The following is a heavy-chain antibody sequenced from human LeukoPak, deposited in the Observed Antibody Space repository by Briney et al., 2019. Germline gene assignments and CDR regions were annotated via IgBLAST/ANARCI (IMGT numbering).Heavy chain of an antibody. CDR2: IYYSGST. CDR3: ARALNDYGDYMVRWFDP. CDR1: GGSISSYY. J-gene: IGHJ5*02. V-gene: IGHV4-59*01. Sequence: KPSETLSLTCTVSGGSISSYYWSWIWQPPGKGLEWIGYIYYSGSTNYNPSLKSRVTISVDTSKNQFSLKLSPVTAADTAVYYCARALNDYGDYMVRWFDPWGQGTLVTVSS. D-gene: IGHD4-17*01.